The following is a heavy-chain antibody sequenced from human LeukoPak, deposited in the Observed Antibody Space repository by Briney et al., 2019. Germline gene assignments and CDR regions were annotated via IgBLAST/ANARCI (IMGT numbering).Heavy chain of an antibody. CDR1: GGTFSSYA. Sequence: ASVKVSCKASGGTFSSYAISWVRQAPGQGLEWMGRIIPILGIANYAQKFQGRVTITADKSTSTAYMELSSLRSEDTAVYYCARSLFDIVVVPAAIPFDYWGQGTLVTVSS. CDR2: IIPILGIA. D-gene: IGHD2-2*02. V-gene: IGHV1-69*04. CDR3: ARSLFDIVVVPAAIPFDY. J-gene: IGHJ4*02.